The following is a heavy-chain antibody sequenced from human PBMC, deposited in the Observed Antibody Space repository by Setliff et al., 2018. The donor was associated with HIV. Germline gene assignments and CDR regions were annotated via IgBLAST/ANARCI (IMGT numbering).Heavy chain of an antibody. J-gene: IGHJ4*02. V-gene: IGHV3-7*01. CDR1: GFTFSSYW. CDR2: IEQDGSGE. D-gene: IGHD3-16*01. CDR3: ANWPEGAHDLFDY. Sequence: GGSLRLSCAASGFTFSSYWMSWVRQAPGKGLEWVANIEQDGSGEYYVGSVKGRFTISRDNAKNSLYLQMNSLRADDTSVYYCANWPEGAHDLFDYWGQGTLVTVSS.